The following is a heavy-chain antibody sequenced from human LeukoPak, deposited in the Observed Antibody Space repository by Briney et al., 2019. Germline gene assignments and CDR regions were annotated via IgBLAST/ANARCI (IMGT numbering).Heavy chain of an antibody. V-gene: IGHV3-7*01. Sequence: GGSLRLSCSASGFTFSSYWMSWVRQAPGKGLEWVANIKQDGSEKYYVDSVKGRFTISRDNAKNSLYLQMNSLRAEDTAVYYCARIGITIPDDAFDIWGQGTMVTVSS. CDR3: ARIGITIPDDAFDI. D-gene: IGHD3-3*01. CDR2: IKQDGSEK. CDR1: GFTFSSYW. J-gene: IGHJ3*02.